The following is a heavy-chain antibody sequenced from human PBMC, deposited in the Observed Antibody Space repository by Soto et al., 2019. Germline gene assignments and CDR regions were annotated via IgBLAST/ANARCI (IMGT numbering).Heavy chain of an antibody. CDR1: GFTFSSYG. CDR3: AKDRVRVAAAGIFALQRPADY. J-gene: IGHJ4*02. D-gene: IGHD6-13*01. Sequence: GSLRLSCAASGFTFSSYGMHWVRQAPGKGLEWVAVISYDGSNKYYADSVKGRFTISRDNSKNTLYLQMNSLRAEDTAVYYCAKDRVRVAAAGIFALQRPADYWGQGTLLTVSS. V-gene: IGHV3-30*18. CDR2: ISYDGSNK.